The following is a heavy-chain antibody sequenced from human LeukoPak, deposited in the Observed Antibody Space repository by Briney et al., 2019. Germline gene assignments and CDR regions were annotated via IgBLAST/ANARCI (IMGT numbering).Heavy chain of an antibody. Sequence: ASVKVSCKASGYNFISYYMHWVRQAPGQGLEWMGIINPSGGSTSYAQKFQDRVTMTRDTSTSTVYMELSSLKSEDTAVYYCAREDVVLVAADRYYYYGMDVSGQGTTVTVSS. CDR3: AREDVVLVAADRYYYYGMDV. CDR2: INPSGGST. V-gene: IGHV1-46*01. CDR1: GYNFISYY. D-gene: IGHD5-12*01. J-gene: IGHJ6*02.